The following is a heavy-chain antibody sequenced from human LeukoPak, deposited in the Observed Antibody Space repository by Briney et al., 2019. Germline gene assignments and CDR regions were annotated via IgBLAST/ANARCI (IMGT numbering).Heavy chain of an antibody. CDR2: ISGGSTYI. Sequence: PGGSLRLSCAASGFTFSSYTLNWVRQAPGKGLEWVSSISGGSTYILYADSVKGRFTISRDNAKNSLYLQMNSLRAEDTAIYYCARDGRVATIVALDYWGQGTLVTVSS. J-gene: IGHJ4*02. V-gene: IGHV3-21*01. D-gene: IGHD5-12*01. CDR3: ARDGRVATIVALDY. CDR1: GFTFSSYT.